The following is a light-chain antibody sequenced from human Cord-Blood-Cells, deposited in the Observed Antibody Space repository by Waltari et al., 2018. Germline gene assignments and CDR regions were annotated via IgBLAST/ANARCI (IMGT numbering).Light chain of an antibody. CDR1: SSYSGGYDS. CDR3: CSYAGSYTGV. V-gene: IGLV2-11*01. Sequence: QSALTQPRSWSGSPGQAVTFSCTGTSSYSGGYDSVSWYQQHPGKASKLMIYDVSKRPSGVPDRFSGSKSGNTASLTISGLQAEDEADYYCCSYAGSYTGVFGGGTKLTVL. CDR2: DVS. J-gene: IGLJ2*01.